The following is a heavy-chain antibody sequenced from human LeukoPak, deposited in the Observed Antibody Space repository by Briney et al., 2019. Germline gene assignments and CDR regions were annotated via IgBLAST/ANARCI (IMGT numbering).Heavy chain of an antibody. CDR2: ISGSGDAT. V-gene: IGHV3-23*01. D-gene: IGHD6-19*01. Sequence: GGSLRLSCAASGFTFSNYAMSWVRQAPGKGLEWVSAISGSGDATYYADSVKGRFTISRDNSKNTLYLQMNSLRVEDTAVYYCAKFTSYNSGWSTDYWGQGTLVTVSS. CDR1: GFTFSNYA. J-gene: IGHJ4*02. CDR3: AKFTSYNSGWSTDY.